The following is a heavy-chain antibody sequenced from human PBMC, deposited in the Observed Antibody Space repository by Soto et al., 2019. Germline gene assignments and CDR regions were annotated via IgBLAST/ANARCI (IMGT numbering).Heavy chain of an antibody. CDR3: TRGWGHDSSDLYYAY. D-gene: IGHD3-22*01. V-gene: IGHV1-69*01. J-gene: IGHJ4*02. CDR1: GGTFSRYA. CDR2: IIPMFGTA. Sequence: VQLVQSGAEVKKPGSSVKVSCKASGGTFSRYAISWVRQAPGQGLEWMGGIIPMFGTANYAQKFKGRVTITADESTSTAYMELRGLRSEDTAIYYCTRGWGHDSSDLYYAYWGQGTLLTVSS.